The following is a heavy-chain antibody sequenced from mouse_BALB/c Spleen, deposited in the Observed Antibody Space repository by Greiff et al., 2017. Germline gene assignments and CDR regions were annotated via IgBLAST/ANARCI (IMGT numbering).Heavy chain of an antibody. CDR2: IDPENGDT. V-gene: IGHV14-4*02. D-gene: IGHD1-3*01. CDR1: GFNIKDYY. Sequence: VQLQQSGAELVRPGASVKLSCTASGFNIKDYYMHWVKQRPEQGLEWIGWIDPENGDTEYAPKFQGKATMTVDTSSNTAYLQLSSLTSEDTAVYYCSAWGDNYIPFDYWGQGTTLTVSS. CDR3: SAWGDNYIPFDY. J-gene: IGHJ2*01.